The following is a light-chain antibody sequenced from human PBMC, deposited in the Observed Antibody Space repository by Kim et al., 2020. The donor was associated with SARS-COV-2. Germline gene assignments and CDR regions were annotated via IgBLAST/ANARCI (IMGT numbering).Light chain of an antibody. CDR2: GAS. CDR1: QSISNS. V-gene: IGKV1-39*01. CDR3: QQSFSSPRT. Sequence: ASVGDRVTIACRSSQSISNSLNWYQQRPGKPPKLLIYGASSVQSGVPSRFSGSGSGTRFALTISNLQPEDFATYYCQQSFSSPRTFGPGTKVDIK. J-gene: IGKJ3*01.